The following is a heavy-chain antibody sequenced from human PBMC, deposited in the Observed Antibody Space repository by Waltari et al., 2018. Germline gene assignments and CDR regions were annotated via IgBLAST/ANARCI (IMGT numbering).Heavy chain of an antibody. J-gene: IGHJ4*02. CDR3: ARTAYDHLTGYPTLDH. D-gene: IGHD3-9*01. Sequence: GLVKPSETLSLTCSVSGAYFESSSHYWGWVRQPPGKGLEWIGSIYYSGSTYYNPSLKSRVNMSVDTANYQFSLKVTSVTAADTAIYYCARTAYDHLTGYPTLDHWGQGILVTVSS. V-gene: IGHV4-39*07. CDR2: IYYSGST. CDR1: GAYFESSSHY.